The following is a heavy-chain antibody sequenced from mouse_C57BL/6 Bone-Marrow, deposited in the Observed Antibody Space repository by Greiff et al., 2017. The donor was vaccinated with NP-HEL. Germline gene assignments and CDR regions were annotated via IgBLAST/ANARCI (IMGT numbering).Heavy chain of an antibody. Sequence: EVQLVESGGDLVKPGGSLKLSCAASGFTFSSYGMSWVRQTPDKRLEWVATISSGGSYTYYPDSVKGRFTISRDNAKNTLYLQMSSLKSEDTAMYYCARRDYYGSSLFAYWGQGTLVTVSA. J-gene: IGHJ3*01. V-gene: IGHV5-6*01. CDR1: GFTFSSYG. D-gene: IGHD1-1*01. CDR2: ISSGGSYT. CDR3: ARRDYYGSSLFAY.